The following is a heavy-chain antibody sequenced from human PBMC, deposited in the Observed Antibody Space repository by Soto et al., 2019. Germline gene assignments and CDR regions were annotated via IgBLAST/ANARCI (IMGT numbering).Heavy chain of an antibody. CDR2: IIPIFGTA. J-gene: IGHJ4*02. CDR1: GGTFSSYA. V-gene: IGHV1-69*13. CDR3: ARGLNYCDSYRTRYFDY. D-gene: IGHD3-22*01. Sequence: SVKVSCKASGGTFSSYAISWVRQAPGQGLEWMGGIIPIFGTANYAQKFQGRVTITADESTSTAYMELSSLRSEDTAVYYCARGLNYCDSYRTRYFDYWGQGTLVTVSS.